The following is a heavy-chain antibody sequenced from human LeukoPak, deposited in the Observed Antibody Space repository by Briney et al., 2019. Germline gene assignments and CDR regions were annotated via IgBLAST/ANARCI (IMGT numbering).Heavy chain of an antibody. CDR3: ARDPLLWGMVRGVPDY. D-gene: IGHD3-10*01. J-gene: IGHJ4*02. V-gene: IGHV1-8*01. CDR1: GYTFTSYD. Sequence: ASVKVSCKASGYTFTSYDINWVRQATGQGLEWMGWMNPNSGNTGYAQKFQGRVTMTRNTSISTAYMELSSLRSEDTAVYYCARDPLLWGMVRGVPDYWGQGTLVTVSS. CDR2: MNPNSGNT.